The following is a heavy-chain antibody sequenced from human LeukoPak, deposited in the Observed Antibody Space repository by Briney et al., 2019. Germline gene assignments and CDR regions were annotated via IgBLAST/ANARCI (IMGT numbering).Heavy chain of an antibody. CDR1: GGSISSGSYY. J-gene: IGHJ6*03. Sequence: SETLSLTCTVSGGSISSGSYYWSWIRQPAGKGLEWIGRIYTSGSTNYNPSLKSRVTISVDTSKNQFSLKLSSVTAADTAVYYCARDSFRLWFGELLYYMDVWRKGTTVTVSS. V-gene: IGHV4-61*02. D-gene: IGHD3-10*01. CDR3: ARDSFRLWFGELLYYMDV. CDR2: IYTSGST.